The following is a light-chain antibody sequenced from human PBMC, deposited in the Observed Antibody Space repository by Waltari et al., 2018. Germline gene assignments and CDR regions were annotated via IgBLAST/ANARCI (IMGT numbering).Light chain of an antibody. Sequence: DVQVTQSPSTLSASVGDRVTITCRTSQGIYSFLAWYQQRPGRAPKLLIYKASTLQSGVPSRFSGSQSGTEFTLTINSLQPDDFATYYCQQYNTFWTFGQGTKVEI. CDR1: QGIYSF. J-gene: IGKJ1*01. CDR2: KAS. V-gene: IGKV1-5*03. CDR3: QQYNTFWT.